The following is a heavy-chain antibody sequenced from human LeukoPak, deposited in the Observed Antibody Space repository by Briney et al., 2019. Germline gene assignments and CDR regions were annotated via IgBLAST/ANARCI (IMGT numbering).Heavy chain of an antibody. CDR1: GFTFSSYA. CDR2: ISGSGGST. J-gene: IGHJ6*03. CDR3: AKLADPSVGNWNLGYYYYYYMDV. D-gene: IGHD1-7*01. V-gene: IGHV3-23*01. Sequence: GGSLRLSCAASGFTFSSYAMSWVRQAPGKGLEWVSAISGSGGSTYYADSVKGRFTISRDNSKNTLYLQMNSLRAEDTAVYYCAKLADPSVGNWNLGYYYYYYMDVWGKGTTVTVSS.